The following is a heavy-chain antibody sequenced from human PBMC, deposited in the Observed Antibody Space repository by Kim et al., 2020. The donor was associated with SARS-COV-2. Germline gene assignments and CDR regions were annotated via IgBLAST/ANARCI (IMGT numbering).Heavy chain of an antibody. V-gene: IGHV3-9*01. Sequence: GGSLRLSCAASGFTFDDYAMHWVRQAPGKGLEWVSGISWNSGSIGYADSVKGRFTISRDNAKNSLYLQMNSLRAEDTALYYCAKAVWAGYFDWLAVGVWGQGTTVTVSS. CDR3: AKAVWAGYFDWLAVGV. CDR2: ISWNSGSI. CDR1: GFTFDDYA. D-gene: IGHD3-9*01. J-gene: IGHJ6*02.